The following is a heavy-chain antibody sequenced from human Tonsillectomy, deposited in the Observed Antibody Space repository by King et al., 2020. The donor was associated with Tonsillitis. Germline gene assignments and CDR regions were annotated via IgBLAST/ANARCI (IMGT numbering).Heavy chain of an antibody. D-gene: IGHD1-14*01. Sequence: QVQLQESGPGLVKPSETLSLTCTVSGGSVSSDSYYWNWIRQPPGKGLEWIGYIYYSGSTNYNPSLKSRVTISVDTSKNQFSLKLSPVTAADTAVYYCARYRGGYYFDYWGQGTLVTVSS. CDR2: IYYSGST. V-gene: IGHV4-61*01. J-gene: IGHJ4*02. CDR3: ARYRGGYYFDY. CDR1: GGSVSSDSYY.